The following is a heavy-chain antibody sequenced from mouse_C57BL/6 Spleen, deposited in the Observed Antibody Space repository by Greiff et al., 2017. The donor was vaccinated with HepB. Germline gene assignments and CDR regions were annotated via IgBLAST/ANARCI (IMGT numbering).Heavy chain of an antibody. J-gene: IGHJ1*03. CDR3: ARGGSAVVATRWYFDV. D-gene: IGHD1-1*01. V-gene: IGHV1-66*01. CDR2: IYPGSGNT. Sequence: QVQLQQSGPELVKPGASVKISCKASGYTFTSYYINWVKQRPGQGLEWIGWIYPGSGNTKYNEKFKGKATLTADTTSNAAYKRLSSLTSEDSAVYYCARGGSAVVATRWYFDVWGTGTTVTVSS. CDR1: GYTFTSYY.